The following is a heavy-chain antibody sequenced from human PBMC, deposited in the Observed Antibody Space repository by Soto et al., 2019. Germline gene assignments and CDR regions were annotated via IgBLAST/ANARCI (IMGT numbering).Heavy chain of an antibody. CDR1: GGSISSGGYY. D-gene: IGHD3-9*01. J-gene: IGHJ4*02. V-gene: IGHV4-31*03. CDR2: IYYSGST. CDR3: ARVTTFGGLPYYFDY. Sequence: SETLSLTCTVSGGSISSGGYYWSWIRQHPGKGLEWIGYIYYSGSTYYNPSLKSRVTISVDTSKNQFSLKLSPVTAADTAVYYCARVTTFGGLPYYFDYWGQGTLATVSS.